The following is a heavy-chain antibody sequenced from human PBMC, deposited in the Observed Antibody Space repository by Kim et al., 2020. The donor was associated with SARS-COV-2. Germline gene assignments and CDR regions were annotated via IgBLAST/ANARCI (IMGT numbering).Heavy chain of an antibody. CDR1: GGTFSSYA. D-gene: IGHD6-19*01. Sequence: SVKVSCKASGGTFSSYAISWVRQAPGQGLEWMGRIIPILGIANYAQKFQGRGTITADKSTSTAYMELSSLRSEDTAVYYCARGGQWPLGPYDDYMDGWG. V-gene: IGHV1-69*04. CDR2: IIPILGIA. J-gene: IGHJ6*03. CDR3: ARGGQWPLGPYDDYMDG.